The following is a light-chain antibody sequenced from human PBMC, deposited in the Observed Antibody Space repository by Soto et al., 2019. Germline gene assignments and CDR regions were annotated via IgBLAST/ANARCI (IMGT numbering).Light chain of an antibody. CDR1: QSVSDSY. J-gene: IGKJ3*01. CDR2: AS. Sequence: EIVLTQSPGTLFLSPGERATLSCRASQSVSDSYLAWYQQKPGQAPRLLIYASSRATGIPARFSGSGSGTDFTLTISRLEPEDFAVYYCQHYGTSALFGPGTKVDIK. CDR3: QHYGTSAL. V-gene: IGKV3-20*01.